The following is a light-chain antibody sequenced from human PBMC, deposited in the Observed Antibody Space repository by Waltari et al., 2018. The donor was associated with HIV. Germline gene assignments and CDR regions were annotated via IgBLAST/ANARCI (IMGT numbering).Light chain of an antibody. J-gene: IGLJ2*01. Sequence: QSALTQPASVSGSPGQSITISCTGTSSDVGSYNYVSWYQQHPGKAPKLMIYEVSNRPSGVSKRFSGSKSGNTASLTISGLQAEDEADYYCSSYTSSSTLDVVFGGGTKVTVL. V-gene: IGLV2-14*01. CDR2: EVS. CDR3: SSYTSSSTLDVV. CDR1: SSDVGSYNY.